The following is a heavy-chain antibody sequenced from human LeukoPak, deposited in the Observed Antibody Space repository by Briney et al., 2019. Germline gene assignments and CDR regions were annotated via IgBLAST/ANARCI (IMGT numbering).Heavy chain of an antibody. CDR1: GFTFSSYG. J-gene: IGHJ4*02. Sequence: GGSLRLSCAASGFTFSSYGMHWVRQAPGKGLEWVAFIRYDGSNKYYADSVKGRFTISRDNAKNTLYLQMNSLRAEDTAVYYCAREMGGVVLTLDYWGQGTLVTVSS. D-gene: IGHD3-16*01. CDR2: IRYDGSNK. CDR3: AREMGGVVLTLDY. V-gene: IGHV3-30*02.